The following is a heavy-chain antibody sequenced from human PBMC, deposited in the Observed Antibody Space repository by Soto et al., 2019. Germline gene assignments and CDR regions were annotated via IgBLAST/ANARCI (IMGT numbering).Heavy chain of an antibody. J-gene: IGHJ5*02. CDR2: VSIGGST. Sequence: GGSLRLSCAASGFTFSSYAMGWVRQGPGKGLEWVAVVSIGGSTHYADSVRGRFTISRDNSKNTLYLQMNSLRAEDTAVYYCARDSFMGFDPWGQGTLVTVSS. CDR3: ARDSFMGFDP. V-gene: IGHV3-23*01. CDR1: GFTFSSYA.